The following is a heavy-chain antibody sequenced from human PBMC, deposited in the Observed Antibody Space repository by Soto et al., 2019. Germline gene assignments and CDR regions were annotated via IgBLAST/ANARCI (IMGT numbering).Heavy chain of an antibody. CDR3: AIVGRGGAYFDY. V-gene: IGHV1-46*03. D-gene: IGHD3-10*01. CDR1: GYTFTSYY. Sequence: QVQLVQSGAEVKKPGASVKVSCKASGYTFTSYYMHWVRQAPGQGLEWMGIINPSGGSTSYAQKFQGRVTMTRDTSTSTVYMELSSLRSEDTAVYYCAIVGRGGAYFDYWGQGTLVTVSS. J-gene: IGHJ4*02. CDR2: INPSGGST.